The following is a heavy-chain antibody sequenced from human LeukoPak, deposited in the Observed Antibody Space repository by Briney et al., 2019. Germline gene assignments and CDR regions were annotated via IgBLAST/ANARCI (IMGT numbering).Heavy chain of an antibody. Sequence: PSETLSLTCAVYGGSFSGYYWSWIRQPPGKGLEWIGEINHSGSTNYNPSLKSRVTISVDTSKNQFPLKLSSVTAADTAVYYCARYCSGGSCDQSDYWGQGTLVTVSS. CDR1: GGSFSGYY. D-gene: IGHD2-15*01. CDR3: ARYCSGGSCDQSDY. CDR2: INHSGST. J-gene: IGHJ4*02. V-gene: IGHV4-34*01.